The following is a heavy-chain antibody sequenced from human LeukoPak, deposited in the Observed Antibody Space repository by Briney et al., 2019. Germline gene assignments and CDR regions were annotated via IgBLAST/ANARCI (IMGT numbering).Heavy chain of an antibody. CDR2: INPSGGST. Sequence: GASVKVSCKASGYTFTSYYMHWVRQAPGQGLEWMGIINPSGGSTSYAQKFQGRVTMTTDTSTSTAYMELRSLRSDDTAVYYCARSGCSSTSCLHLDAFDIWGQGTMVTVSS. CDR1: GYTFTSYY. CDR3: ARSGCSSTSCLHLDAFDI. V-gene: IGHV1-46*01. J-gene: IGHJ3*02. D-gene: IGHD2-2*01.